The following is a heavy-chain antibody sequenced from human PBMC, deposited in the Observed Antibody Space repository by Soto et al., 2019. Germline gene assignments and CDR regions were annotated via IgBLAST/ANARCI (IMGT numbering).Heavy chain of an antibody. V-gene: IGHV3-30*18. D-gene: IGHD2-21*02. Sequence: QVQLVESGGGVVQPGRSLRLSCAASGFTFSSYGIHWVRQAPGRALEWVAVISYDASNKYYADPVKRRFTISRDNSKNTLYLQRNSLRVEDTAMYYCVKDFYGGRRVTPEYWGEGTLVTVAS. CDR2: ISYDASNK. CDR1: GFTFSSYG. CDR3: VKDFYGGRRVTPEY. J-gene: IGHJ4*02.